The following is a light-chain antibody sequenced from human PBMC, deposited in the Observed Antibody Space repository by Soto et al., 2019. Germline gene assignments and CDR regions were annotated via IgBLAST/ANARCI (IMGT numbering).Light chain of an antibody. J-gene: IGKJ1*01. CDR3: QQCNSYPPT. CDR1: QSISSW. V-gene: IGKV1-5*03. CDR2: KAS. Sequence: DIQMTQSPSTLSASVGDRVTITCRASQSISSWLAWYQQKPAKAPKVLIYKASNLQSGVPARFTGSGSGTDFPLTISSLQPDDFATYYCQQCNSYPPTFGQRTTVDIK.